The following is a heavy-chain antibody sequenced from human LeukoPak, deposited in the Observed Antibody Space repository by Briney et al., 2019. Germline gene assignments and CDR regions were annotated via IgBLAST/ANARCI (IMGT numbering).Heavy chain of an antibody. CDR2: IKQDGSEK. D-gene: IGHD2-2*01. CDR3: ARDQRYCSSSSCPWEPFDY. CDR1: GFTFSSYW. V-gene: IGHV3-7*05. Sequence: GGSLRLSCAASGFTFSSYWMSWVRQAPGKGLEWVANIKQDGSEKYYVDSVKGRFTVSRDNAKNSLYLQMNSLRAEDTAVYYCARDQRYCSSSSCPWEPFDYWGQGTLVTVSS. J-gene: IGHJ4*02.